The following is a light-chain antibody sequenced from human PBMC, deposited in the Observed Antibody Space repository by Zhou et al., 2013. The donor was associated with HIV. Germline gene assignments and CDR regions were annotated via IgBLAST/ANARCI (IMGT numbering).Light chain of an antibody. CDR3: QQSYTTPET. J-gene: IGKJ4*01. CDR1: QSISSW. CDR2: AAS. V-gene: IGKV1-39*01. Sequence: DIQMTQSPSSLSASVGDRVTITCRASQSISSWLAWYQQKPGKAPKLLIYAASSLQSGVPSRFSGSGYGTDFTLAISSLQPEDFAIYFCQQSYTTPETFGGGTKVE.